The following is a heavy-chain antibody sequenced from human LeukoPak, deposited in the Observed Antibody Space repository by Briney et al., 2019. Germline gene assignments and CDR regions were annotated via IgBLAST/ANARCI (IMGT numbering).Heavy chain of an antibody. Sequence: GGSLTLLCAASGFTFSDYYMSWIRQAPGKGLEWVSYICDSGRTIYYADSVKGRFTISRDNAKNSVYLQMNNLRAEDTAVYYCARDRLGDYDQGGYYDKWGQGTLPTVSS. CDR1: GFTFSDYY. V-gene: IGHV3-11*01. CDR2: ICDSGRTI. J-gene: IGHJ1*01. D-gene: IGHD3-22*01. CDR3: ARDRLGDYDQGGYYDK.